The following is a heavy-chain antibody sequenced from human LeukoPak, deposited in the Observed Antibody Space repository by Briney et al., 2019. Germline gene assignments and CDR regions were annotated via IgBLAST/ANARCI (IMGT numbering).Heavy chain of an antibody. Sequence: GGSLRLSCAASGFTFSSDSMNWVRQAPGKGLEWVSSISSSSSYIYYADSVEGRFTISRDNAKNSLYLQMNSLRAEDTAVYYCARWSNNYYDPDSWGQGTLVTVSS. D-gene: IGHD3-22*01. V-gene: IGHV3-21*01. CDR2: ISSSSSYI. J-gene: IGHJ5*02. CDR3: ARWSNNYYDPDS. CDR1: GFTFSSDS.